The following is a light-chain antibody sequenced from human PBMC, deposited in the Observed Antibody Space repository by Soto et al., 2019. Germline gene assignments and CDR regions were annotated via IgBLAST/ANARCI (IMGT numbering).Light chain of an antibody. CDR2: DAS. J-gene: IGKJ1*01. CDR3: QQYTTYSAT. CDR1: QIINSW. Sequence: DIQMTQSPSTLSASVGDRVTITCRASQIINSWLAWYQQKPGKAPKLLIYDASILESGVPPRFSGSGSGTEFTLTITSLQPDDFATYYCQQYTTYSATFGQGTKVDIK. V-gene: IGKV1-5*01.